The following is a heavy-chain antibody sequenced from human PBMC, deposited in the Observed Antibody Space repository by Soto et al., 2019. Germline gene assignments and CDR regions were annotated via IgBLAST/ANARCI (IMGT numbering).Heavy chain of an antibody. CDR1: GGSFSGYY. CDR2: INHSGST. CDR3: ARDAELYGYLL. Sequence: PSETLSLTCAVYGGSFSGYYWSWIRQPPGKGLEWIGEINHSGSTNYNPSLKSRVTISVDTSKNQFSLKLSSVTAADTAVYYCARDAELYGYLLWGQGTLVTVYS. D-gene: IGHD5-12*01. V-gene: IGHV4-34*01. J-gene: IGHJ4*02.